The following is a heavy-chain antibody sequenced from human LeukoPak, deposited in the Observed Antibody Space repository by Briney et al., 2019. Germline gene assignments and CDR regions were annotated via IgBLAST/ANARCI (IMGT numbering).Heavy chain of an antibody. D-gene: IGHD6-19*01. J-gene: IGHJ4*02. CDR1: GTTFSGYS. Sequence: ASVKVSCKASGTTFSGYSIHWVRLTPGQGLEWIGLITPNSGGTNYAQNFQGRVTMTRDTSISTAYMELRSLRSDDTAVYYCARWRGLVNFDYWGQGTLVTVSS. CDR2: ITPNSGGT. V-gene: IGHV1-2*02. CDR3: ARWRGLVNFDY.